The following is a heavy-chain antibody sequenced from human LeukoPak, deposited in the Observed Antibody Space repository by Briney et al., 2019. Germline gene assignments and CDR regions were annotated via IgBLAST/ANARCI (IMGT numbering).Heavy chain of an antibody. CDR3: AKAYYGSESYGWFDY. CDR1: GFTFSSSA. CDR2: ISGTGDRT. D-gene: IGHD3-10*01. J-gene: IGHJ4*02. V-gene: IGHV3-23*01. Sequence: PGGSLRLSCAASGFTFSSSAMNWVRQAPGKGLEWVSTISGTGDRTYYADSVKGRFTISRDNSKNTLFLQMNSLRAEDTAIYYCAKAYYGSESYGWFDYWGQGTLVTVSS.